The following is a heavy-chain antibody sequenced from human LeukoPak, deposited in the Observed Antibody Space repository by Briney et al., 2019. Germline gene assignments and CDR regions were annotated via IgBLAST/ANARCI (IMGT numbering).Heavy chain of an antibody. V-gene: IGHV3-7*01. Sequence: PGGSLRLSCAVSGFTFSDCWMTWVRQAPGKGLEWVATINRGGSETYYVDSVKGRFTISRDDARNSLYLQMNGLGAEDAAVHFCADFDKGWGQGTLVTVSS. CDR3: ADFDKG. J-gene: IGHJ4*02. CDR2: INRGGSET. CDR1: GFTFSDCW.